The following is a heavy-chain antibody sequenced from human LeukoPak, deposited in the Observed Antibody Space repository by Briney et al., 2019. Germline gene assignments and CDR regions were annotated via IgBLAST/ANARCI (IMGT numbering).Heavy chain of an antibody. Sequence: TSETLSLTCNVSGGSISGYYWSWIRQPAGKGLEWIGRISTSGSTNYNPSLKSRVTISVDTSKNQFSLKLSSVTAADTAVYYCARGRIAVAGGYFQHWGQGTLVTVSS. V-gene: IGHV4-4*07. J-gene: IGHJ1*01. CDR1: GGSISGYY. CDR3: ARGRIAVAGGYFQH. CDR2: ISTSGST. D-gene: IGHD6-19*01.